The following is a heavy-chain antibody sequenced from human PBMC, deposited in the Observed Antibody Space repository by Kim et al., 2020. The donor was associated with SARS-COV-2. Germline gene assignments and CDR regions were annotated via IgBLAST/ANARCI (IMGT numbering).Heavy chain of an antibody. D-gene: IGHD2-8*02. V-gene: IGHV4-34*01. Sequence: RSLQSRVTIAVDTSKNQFSLKLSSVTAADTAVYYCARGYWAGYYYYGMDVWGQGTTVTVSS. J-gene: IGHJ6*02. CDR3: ARGYWAGYYYYGMDV.